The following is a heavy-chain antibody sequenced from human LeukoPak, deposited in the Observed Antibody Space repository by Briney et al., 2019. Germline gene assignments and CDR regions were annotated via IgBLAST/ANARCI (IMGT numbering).Heavy chain of an antibody. CDR2: IIPILGIA. Sequence: GPSVTVSCKASAGTFSSYSISWVRQAHGQGIEWMGRIIPILGIANYAQKFQGRVTITADKSTSTAYMELSSLRSDDTAVYYCARDPQRGSGSYYENWFDPWGQGTLVSVSS. J-gene: IGHJ5*02. CDR3: ARDPQRGSGSYYENWFDP. V-gene: IGHV1-69*04. D-gene: IGHD3-10*01. CDR1: AGTFSSYS.